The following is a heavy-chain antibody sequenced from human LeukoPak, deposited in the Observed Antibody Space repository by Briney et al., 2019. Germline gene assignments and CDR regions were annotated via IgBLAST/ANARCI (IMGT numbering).Heavy chain of an antibody. CDR3: AKAPTQYCSSTSCYAYFDY. Sequence: GGSLRLSCAASGFTFSSYAMSWVRQAPGKGLEWVSAISGSGGSTYYADSVKGRLTISRDNSKNTLYLQMNSLRAEDTAVYYCAKAPTQYCSSTSCYAYFDYWGQGTLVTVSS. CDR2: ISGSGGST. CDR1: GFTFSSYA. D-gene: IGHD2-2*01. J-gene: IGHJ4*02. V-gene: IGHV3-23*01.